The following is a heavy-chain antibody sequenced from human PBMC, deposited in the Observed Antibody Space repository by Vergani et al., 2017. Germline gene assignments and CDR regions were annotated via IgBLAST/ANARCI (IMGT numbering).Heavy chain of an antibody. CDR1: GGSFSGYY. J-gene: IGHJ3*02. Sequence: QVQLQQWGAGLLTPSETLSLTCAVYGGSFSGYYWSWIRQPPGKGLEWIGEINHSGSTNYNPSLKSRVTISVYTSKNQFSLKLSSVTAADTAVYYCARGGYYDSGAFDIWGQGTMVTVSS. CDR3: ARGGYYDSGAFDI. V-gene: IGHV4-34*01. D-gene: IGHD3-22*01. CDR2: INHSGST.